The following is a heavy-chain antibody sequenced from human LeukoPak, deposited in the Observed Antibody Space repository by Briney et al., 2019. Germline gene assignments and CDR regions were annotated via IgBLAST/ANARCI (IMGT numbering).Heavy chain of an antibody. CDR3: ARDSAGNDY. V-gene: IGHV3-7*01. CDR1: GFTFSTYW. CDR2: IKQDGSEK. J-gene: IGHJ4*02. Sequence: GGSLRLSCEASGFTFSTYWMSWVRQAPGKGLEWVANIKQDGSEKYYVDSVKGRFTISRDNAKNSLYLQMNSLRAEDAAMYYCARDSAGNDYWGQGTLVTVSS. D-gene: IGHD6-13*01.